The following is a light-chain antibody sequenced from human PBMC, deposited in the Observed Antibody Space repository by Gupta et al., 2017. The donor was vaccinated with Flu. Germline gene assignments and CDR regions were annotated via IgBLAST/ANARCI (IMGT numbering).Light chain of an antibody. Sequence: ERATLSCRASQGVSTNLAWYQQKPGQAPRLLIYGASTRATGIPGRFSGSGSGTEFTLTISSLQSEDFAVYYCQQYNNWPPITFGPGTKVDIK. CDR1: QGVSTN. V-gene: IGKV3-15*01. J-gene: IGKJ3*01. CDR2: GAS. CDR3: QQYNNWPPIT.